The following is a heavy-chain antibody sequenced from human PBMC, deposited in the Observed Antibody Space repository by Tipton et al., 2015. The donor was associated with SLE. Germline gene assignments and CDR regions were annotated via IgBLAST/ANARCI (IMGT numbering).Heavy chain of an antibody. CDR2: VYDSGST. CDR1: GDSISNYY. CDR3: AREKPVGYYDY. J-gene: IGHJ4*02. Sequence: TLSLTCIVSGDSISNYYWSWIRQPPGKGLEWIGCVYDSGSTNYNPSLKSRVIISVDTSKNQFSLKVSSVTAADTAVYYCAREKPVGYYDYWGQGMLVTVSS. D-gene: IGHD3-22*01. V-gene: IGHV4-59*12.